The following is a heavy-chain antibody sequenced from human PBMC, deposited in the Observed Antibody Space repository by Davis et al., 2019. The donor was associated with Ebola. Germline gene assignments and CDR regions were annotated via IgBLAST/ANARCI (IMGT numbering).Heavy chain of an antibody. D-gene: IGHD3/OR15-3a*01. Sequence: GSLRLSCAVSDYSISSGYYWGWIRQPPGKGLEWIGSIYHSGSTYYNPSLKSRVTISVDTPKNQFSLKLSSVTAADTAVYYCARRGTIDYWGQGTLVTVSS. V-gene: IGHV4-38-2*01. CDR2: IYHSGST. CDR1: DYSISSGYY. J-gene: IGHJ4*02. CDR3: ARRGTIDY.